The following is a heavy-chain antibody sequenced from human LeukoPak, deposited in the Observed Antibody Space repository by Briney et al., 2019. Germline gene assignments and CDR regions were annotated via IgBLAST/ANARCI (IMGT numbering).Heavy chain of an antibody. CDR3: ARSTYDSSGYYSWFDP. V-gene: IGHV3-66*01. D-gene: IGHD3-22*01. J-gene: IGHJ5*02. CDR2: IYSGGST. CDR1: GFTVSSNY. Sequence: GGSLRLSCAASGFTVSSNYMSWVRRAPGKGLEWVSVIYSGGSTYYADSVKGRFTISRDNSKNTLYLQMNSLRAEDTAVYYCARSTYDSSGYYSWFDPWGQGTLVTVSS.